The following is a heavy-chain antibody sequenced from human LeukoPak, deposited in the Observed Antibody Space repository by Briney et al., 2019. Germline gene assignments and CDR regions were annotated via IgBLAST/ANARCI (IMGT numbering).Heavy chain of an antibody. CDR3: ARETIFGPPDY. CDR2: IYTSGST. D-gene: IGHD3-3*01. V-gene: IGHV4-61*02. Sequence: SETLSLTCTVSGASIRSGSYYWSWIRQPAGKGLEWIGRIYTSGSTNYNPSLKSRVTISVDTSKNQFSLKLSSVTAADTAVYYCARETIFGPPDYWGQGTLVTVSS. CDR1: GASIRSGSYY. J-gene: IGHJ4*02.